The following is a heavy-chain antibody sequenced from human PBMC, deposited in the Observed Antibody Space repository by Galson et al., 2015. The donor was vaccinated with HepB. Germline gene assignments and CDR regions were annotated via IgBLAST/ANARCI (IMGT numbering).Heavy chain of an antibody. CDR2: INSDGSST. Sequence: LRLSCAASGFTFSSYWMHWVRQAPGKGLVWVSRINSDGSSTSYAGSVKGRFTISRDNAKNTLYLQMNSLRAEDTAVYYCAARLLHSGGMDVWGQGTTVTVSS. CDR3: AARLLHSGGMDV. V-gene: IGHV3-74*01. J-gene: IGHJ6*02. D-gene: IGHD3-10*01. CDR1: GFTFSSYW.